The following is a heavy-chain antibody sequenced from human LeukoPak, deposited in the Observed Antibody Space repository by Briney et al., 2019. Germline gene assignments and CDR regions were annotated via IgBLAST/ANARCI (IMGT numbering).Heavy chain of an antibody. V-gene: IGHV1-18*01. Sequence: ASVKVACKASGYTFTIYDISWVRQAPGQGREWMGWISTYTGNTNYAQKLQGRVTMTTDTSTSTAYMELRSLRSDDTAVYYCAREVTTTGTTDGMDVWGQGTTVTVSS. CDR2: ISTYTGNT. J-gene: IGHJ6*02. CDR3: AREVTTTGTTDGMDV. CDR1: GYTFTIYD. D-gene: IGHD1-1*01.